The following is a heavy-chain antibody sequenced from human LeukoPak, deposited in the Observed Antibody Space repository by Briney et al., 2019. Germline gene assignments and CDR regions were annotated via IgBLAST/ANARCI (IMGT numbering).Heavy chain of an antibody. J-gene: IGHJ4*02. Sequence: GGSLRLSCAASGFTFSSYGMHWVRQAPGKGLEWVAVISYDGSNKYYADSVKGRFTISRDNSKSTLYLQMNSLRAEDTAVYYCAEKGIFDYWGQGTLVTVSS. CDR3: AEKGIFDY. CDR2: ISYDGSNK. CDR1: GFTFSSYG. V-gene: IGHV3-30*03.